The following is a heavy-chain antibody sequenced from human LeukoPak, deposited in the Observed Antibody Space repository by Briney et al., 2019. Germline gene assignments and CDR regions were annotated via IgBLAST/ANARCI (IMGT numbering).Heavy chain of an antibody. CDR1: GYTFTNYH. Sequence: ASVKVSCKASGYTFTNYHISWVRQAPGQGLEWMGWISTYNGNTNSAQKLQGRVTMTTDTSTSTAYMELRSLRSDDTAVYYCARGYGDYLEVYYFDYWGQGTLVTVSS. J-gene: IGHJ4*02. V-gene: IGHV1-18*01. D-gene: IGHD4-17*01. CDR2: ISTYNGNT. CDR3: ARGYGDYLEVYYFDY.